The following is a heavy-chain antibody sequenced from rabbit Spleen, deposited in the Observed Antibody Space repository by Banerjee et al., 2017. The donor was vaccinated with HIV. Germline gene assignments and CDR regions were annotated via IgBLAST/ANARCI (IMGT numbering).Heavy chain of an antibody. J-gene: IGHJ4*01. CDR2: IDPGDGNT. V-gene: IGHV1S40*01. CDR1: GFSFSSNYY. Sequence: ESGGGLVKPGASLTLSCTASGFSFSSNYYMCWVRQAPGKGLEWIACIDPGDGNTDYASWAKGRFTISKTSSTTMTLQMTSLTAADTATYFCARWFRLWGPGTLVTVS. CDR3: ARWFRL. D-gene: IGHD1-1*01.